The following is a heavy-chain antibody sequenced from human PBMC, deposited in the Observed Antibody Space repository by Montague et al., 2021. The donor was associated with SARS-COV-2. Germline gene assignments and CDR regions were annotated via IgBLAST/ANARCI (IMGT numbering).Heavy chain of an antibody. CDR3: ARESGYSSGWRYYYGMDV. J-gene: IGHJ6*02. Sequence: SETLSLTCTVSGGSISNYYWTWIRQPAGKGLEWIGRLYTSGSTTYNPSLKSRVTMSVDTSTNQFSLNVTSVTAADTAIYYCARESGYSSGWRYYYGMDVWGQGTTVTVS. D-gene: IGHD6-19*01. CDR2: LYTSGST. V-gene: IGHV4-4*07. CDR1: GGSISNYY.